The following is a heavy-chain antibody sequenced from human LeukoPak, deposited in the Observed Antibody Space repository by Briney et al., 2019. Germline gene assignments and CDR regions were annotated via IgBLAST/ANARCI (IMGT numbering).Heavy chain of an antibody. CDR2: ISYDGSSK. CDR3: ARVGYDFWSGYPDYYYYMDV. Sequence: PGGSLRLSCAASGFTFSSYAMHWVRQAPGKGLEWVAVISYDGSSKYYADSVKGRFTISRDNSKNTLYLQMNSLRAEDTAVYYCARVGYDFWSGYPDYYYYMDVWGKGTTVTVSS. D-gene: IGHD3-3*01. CDR1: GFTFSSYA. J-gene: IGHJ6*03. V-gene: IGHV3-30-3*01.